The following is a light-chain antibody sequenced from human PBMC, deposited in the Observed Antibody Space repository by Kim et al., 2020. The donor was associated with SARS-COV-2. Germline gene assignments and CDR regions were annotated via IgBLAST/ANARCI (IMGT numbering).Light chain of an antibody. V-gene: IGLV3-21*04. CDR2: YDR. CDR3: QVWDSDTDHRV. CDR1: NMDTKT. Sequence: PGQTAPITGGGNNMDTKTGPWYQQRPGQVPILVIYYDRDRPSGIPERFSGSNSGDTATLTITRVEAGDEADYYCQVWDSDTDHRVFGPGTKVTVL. J-gene: IGLJ1*01.